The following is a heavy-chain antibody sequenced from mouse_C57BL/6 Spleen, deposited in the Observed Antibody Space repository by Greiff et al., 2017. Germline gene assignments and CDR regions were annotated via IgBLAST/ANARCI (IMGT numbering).Heavy chain of an antibody. CDR1: GFTFSDYG. V-gene: IGHV5-17*01. CDR3: ARFDFLAY. J-gene: IGHJ3*01. CDR2: ISSGSSTI. Sequence: DVQLVESGGGLVKPGGSLKLSCAASGFTFSDYGMHWVRQAPEKGLEWVAYISSGSSTIYYADTVKGRFTISRDNAKNTLFLQMTSLRSEDTAMYYCARFDFLAYWGQGTLVTVSA.